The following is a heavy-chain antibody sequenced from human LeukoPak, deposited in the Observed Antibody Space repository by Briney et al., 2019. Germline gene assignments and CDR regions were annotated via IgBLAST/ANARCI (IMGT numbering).Heavy chain of an antibody. D-gene: IGHD2-2*01. V-gene: IGHV4-30-4*01. CDR1: GASISSGNYY. J-gene: IGHJ4*02. CDR2: IYYSGST. CDR3: ARDVFAGWYYQ. Sequence: SETLSLTCTVSGASISSGNYYWSWIRQPPGKGLEWIGYIYYSGSTYYNPSLKSRLTISVDTSRTQFSLELSSVTAADTAVYYCARDVFAGWYYQWGQGTLVTVSS.